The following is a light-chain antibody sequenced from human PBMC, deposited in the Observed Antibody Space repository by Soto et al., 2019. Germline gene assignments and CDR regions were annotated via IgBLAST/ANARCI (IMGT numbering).Light chain of an antibody. V-gene: IGLV2-14*01. J-gene: IGLJ1*01. Sequence: QSALTQPASVSGSPGQSITISCTGTSSDVGGYNYVSWYQQHPGKAPKLMIYEVSNRPSGVSNRFAGSKSGNTASLTISGLQAEDEADYYCRSYTSSNIDYVFGTGTKVTVL. CDR3: RSYTSSNIDYV. CDR1: SSDVGGYNY. CDR2: EVS.